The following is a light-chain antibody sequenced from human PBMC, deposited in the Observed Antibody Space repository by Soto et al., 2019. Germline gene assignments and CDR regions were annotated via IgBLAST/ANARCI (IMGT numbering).Light chain of an antibody. V-gene: IGKV1-12*01. CDR2: AAS. CDR3: RKTNIFPQT. CDR1: QGISSW. J-gene: IGKJ1*01. Sequence: DIQMTQSPSSVSASVGARVTITCRGSQGISSWLAWYQQKPGKAPKLLIYAASSLQSVVPSRFRGSVSGTDFTLTISSLQPEDFATYYCRKTNIFPQTVGQGTKVEIK.